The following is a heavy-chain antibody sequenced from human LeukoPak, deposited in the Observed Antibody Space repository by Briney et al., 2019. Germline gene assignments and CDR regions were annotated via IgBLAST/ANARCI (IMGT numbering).Heavy chain of an antibody. J-gene: IGHJ4*02. CDR3: ARGGPGAVADY. Sequence: SETLSLTCAVYGGSFSGYYWSWIRQPPGKGLEWIGEINHSGSTNYNPSLKSRVTISVDTSKNQFSLKLSSVTAADTAVYYCARGGPGAVADYWGQGTLVTVSS. V-gene: IGHV4-34*01. CDR2: INHSGST. CDR1: GGSFSGYY. D-gene: IGHD6-19*01.